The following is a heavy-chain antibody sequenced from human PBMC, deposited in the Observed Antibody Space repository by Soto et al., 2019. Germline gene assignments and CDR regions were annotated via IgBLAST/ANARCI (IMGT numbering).Heavy chain of an antibody. D-gene: IGHD5-12*01. CDR3: AKDHSYDGPTAFDI. CDR2: ISWNSGSI. Sequence: EVQLVESGGGLVQPGRSLRLSCAASGFTFDDYAMHWVRQAPGKGLEWVSGISWNSGSIGYADSVKGRFTISRDNAKNSLYLQMNSLRAEDTALYYCAKDHSYDGPTAFDIWGQGTMVTVSS. J-gene: IGHJ3*02. V-gene: IGHV3-9*01. CDR1: GFTFDDYA.